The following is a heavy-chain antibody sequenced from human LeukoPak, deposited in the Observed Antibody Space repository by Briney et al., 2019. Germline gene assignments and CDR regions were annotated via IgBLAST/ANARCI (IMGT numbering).Heavy chain of an antibody. V-gene: IGHV3-23*01. Sequence: GGSLRLSCVASGFTFSSYAMSWVRQAPGKGLEWVSAISGSGGSTYYADSVKGRFTISRDNSKNTLYLQMNSLRAEDTAVYYCAKDRGGLRYIDYWGQGTLVTVSS. CDR2: ISGSGGST. CDR3: AKDRGGLRYIDY. J-gene: IGHJ4*02. D-gene: IGHD3-10*01. CDR1: GFTFSSYA.